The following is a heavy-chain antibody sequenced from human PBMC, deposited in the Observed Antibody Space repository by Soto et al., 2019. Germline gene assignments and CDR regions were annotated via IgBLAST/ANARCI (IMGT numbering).Heavy chain of an antibody. CDR3: VKHRGNPSGAFDI. V-gene: IGHV1-3*01. J-gene: IGHJ3*02. D-gene: IGHD3-10*01. CDR2: INAGNGNT. Sequence: ASVKVSCKASGYTFTSYDMHWVRQAPGQRLEWMGWINAGNGNTKYSQKFQGRVTISRDNSKSTVSLHMNSLRAEDTAVYYCVKHRGNPSGAFDIWGQGTMVTVSS. CDR1: GYTFTSYD.